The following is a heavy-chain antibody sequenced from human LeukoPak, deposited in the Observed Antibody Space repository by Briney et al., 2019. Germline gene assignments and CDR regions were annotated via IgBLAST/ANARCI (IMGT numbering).Heavy chain of an antibody. V-gene: IGHV3-21*01. Sequence: GGSLRLSCAASGFTFSSYSMNWVRQAPGKGLEWVSSISSSSSYIYYADSVKGRFTISRDNAKNSLFLQMNSLRAEDTAVYYCARAYCSGGSCSDDYWGQGTLVTVSS. CDR2: ISSSSSYI. CDR1: GFTFSSYS. D-gene: IGHD2-15*01. CDR3: ARAYCSGGSCSDDY. J-gene: IGHJ4*02.